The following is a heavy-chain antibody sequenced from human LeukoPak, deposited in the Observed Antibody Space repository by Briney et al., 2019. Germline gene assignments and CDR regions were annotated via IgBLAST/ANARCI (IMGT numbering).Heavy chain of an antibody. J-gene: IGHJ4*02. CDR1: GFTFSSHA. CDR2: ISDSGGST. D-gene: IGHD5-24*01. V-gene: IGHV3-23*01. CDR3: ARELSEMATISPFDY. Sequence: PGGSLRLSCAASGFTFSSHAMSWVRQAPGKGLEWVSAISDSGGSTYYADSVKGRFTIPRDNSKNTLYLQMNSLRAEDTAVYYCARELSEMATISPFDYWGQGTLVTVSS.